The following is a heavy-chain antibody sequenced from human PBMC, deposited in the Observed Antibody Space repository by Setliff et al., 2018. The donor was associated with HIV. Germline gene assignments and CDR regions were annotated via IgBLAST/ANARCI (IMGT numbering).Heavy chain of an antibody. D-gene: IGHD2-21*02. V-gene: IGHV4-39*01. CDR2: IYYSGST. CDR3: AGSIVVVTAAPLT. J-gene: IGHJ5*02. Sequence: TSETLSLTCTVSGGSISNSSYYWGWIRQPPGKGLEWIGNIYYSGSTYYNPSLKSRVTISVDTSKNQFSLKLSSVTAADTAVYYCAGSIVVVTAAPLTWGQGTLVTVSS. CDR1: GGSISNSSYY.